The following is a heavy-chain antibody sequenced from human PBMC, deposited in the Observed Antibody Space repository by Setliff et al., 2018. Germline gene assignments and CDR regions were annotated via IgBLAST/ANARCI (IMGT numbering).Heavy chain of an antibody. CDR3: ARSRSNFWSGYFNWFDP. Sequence: GESLTISCKGSGYSFTSYWIGWVRQMPGKGLEWMGIIYPGDSDTRYSPSFQGQVTISADKSVSTAYLQWSSLKASDTAMYYCARSRSNFWSGYFNWFDPWGQGTLVTVSS. CDR1: GYSFTSYW. D-gene: IGHD3-3*01. CDR2: IYPGDSDT. J-gene: IGHJ5*02. V-gene: IGHV5-51*01.